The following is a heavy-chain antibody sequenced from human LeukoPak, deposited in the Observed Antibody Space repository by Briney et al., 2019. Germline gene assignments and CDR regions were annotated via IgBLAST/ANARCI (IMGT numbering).Heavy chain of an antibody. Sequence: ASVKVSCKASGYTFTSYGISWVRQAPGQGLEWMGWISAYNGNTNYAQKLQGRVTMTTDTSTSTAYMELRSLGSDDTAVYYCARDPTTDIVVVPAAIPIPHYYYYYGMDVWGQGTTVTVSS. V-gene: IGHV1-18*01. J-gene: IGHJ6*02. CDR3: ARDPTTDIVVVPAAIPIPHYYYYYGMDV. D-gene: IGHD2-2*01. CDR1: GYTFTSYG. CDR2: ISAYNGNT.